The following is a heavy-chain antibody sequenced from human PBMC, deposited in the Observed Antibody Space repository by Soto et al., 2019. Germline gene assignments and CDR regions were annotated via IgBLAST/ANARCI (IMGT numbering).Heavy chain of an antibody. CDR2: VYYSGGT. J-gene: IGHJ4*02. D-gene: IGHD3-3*01. CDR3: ARLGGYYQAFDH. CDR1: GGSIRSYY. V-gene: IGHV4-59*08. Sequence: QVQLQESGPGLVKPSETLSLTCTVSGGSIRSYYWSWIRQPPGKGLEWIGYVYYSGGTKYNPSLKSRVTISVDSSKNQFSLKLDSVTAADTAVYYCARLGGYYQAFDHWGQGTLVTVSS.